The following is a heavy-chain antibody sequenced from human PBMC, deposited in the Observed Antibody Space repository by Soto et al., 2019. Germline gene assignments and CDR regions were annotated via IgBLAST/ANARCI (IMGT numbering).Heavy chain of an antibody. V-gene: IGHV5-51*01. CDR1: GYSFTSYW. CDR2: IYPGDSDA. CDR3: RVALDWVDYYYGMDV. Sequence: PGESLKISCKGSGYSFTSYWIGWVRQMPWKGLEWMGIIYPGDSDARYSPSFQGQVTISADKSISTAYLQWSSLKASDTAMYYCRVALDWVDYYYGMDVWGQGTTVTVSS. J-gene: IGHJ6*02. D-gene: IGHD1-1*01.